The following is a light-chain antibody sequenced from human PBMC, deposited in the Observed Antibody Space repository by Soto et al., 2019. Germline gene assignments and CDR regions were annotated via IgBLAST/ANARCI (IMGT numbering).Light chain of an antibody. J-gene: IGKJ5*01. V-gene: IGKV3-20*01. Sequence: EIVMTDSPSTLSVSPLERVRLSFRSIQTVSIGLSFYHQKPGQAPRLLSYSSSTRATCIPARFSGSGSGTDFTLTIIRLEPEDFAVYYCQQYGSSPFGQGTRLEIK. CDR2: SSS. CDR1: QTVSIGL. CDR3: QQYGSSP.